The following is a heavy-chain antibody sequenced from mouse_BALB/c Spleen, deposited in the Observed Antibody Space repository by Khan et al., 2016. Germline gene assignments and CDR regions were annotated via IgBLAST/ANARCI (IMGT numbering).Heavy chain of an antibody. J-gene: IGHJ4*01. CDR2: INTYTGEP. D-gene: IGHD2-3*01. Sequence: QIQLVQSGPELKKPGETVKISCKASGYTFTNYGMNWVKQAPGKGLKWMGWINTYTGEPTYADDFKGRFAFSLETSASTAYLQIHNLKKEDMATYFCARRRGYLSAMDYWGQGTSVTVSS. V-gene: IGHV9-1*02. CDR3: ARRRGYLSAMDY. CDR1: GYTFTNYG.